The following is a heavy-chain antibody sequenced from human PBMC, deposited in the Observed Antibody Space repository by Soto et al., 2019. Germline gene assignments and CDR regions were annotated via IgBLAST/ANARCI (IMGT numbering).Heavy chain of an antibody. J-gene: IGHJ5*02. CDR2: IDPVDSYT. CDR1: GYSFTNYW. Sequence: PGEALKISCEGSGYSFTNYWISWVRRMPGKGLEWMGNIDPVDSYTNYGPSFQGHVTFSVDTSISTAYLQLSSLKASDTAMYYCARIESIARNWFDPWGQGTLVTVSS. D-gene: IGHD6-13*01. V-gene: IGHV5-10-1*01. CDR3: ARIESIARNWFDP.